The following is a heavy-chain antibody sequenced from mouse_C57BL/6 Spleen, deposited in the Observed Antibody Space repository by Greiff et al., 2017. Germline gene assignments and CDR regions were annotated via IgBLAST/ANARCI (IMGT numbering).Heavy chain of an antibody. CDR2: INPSSGYT. J-gene: IGHJ2*01. Sequence: LEESGAELAKPGASVKLSCKASGYTFTSYWMHWVKQRPGQGLEWIGYINPSSGYTKYNQKFKDKAKLTADKSSSTAYMQLSSLTYEDSAVYYCATMITTAGCYFDDWGQGTTLTVSS. CDR3: ATMITTAGCYFDD. D-gene: IGHD2-4*01. V-gene: IGHV1-7*01. CDR1: GYTFTSYW.